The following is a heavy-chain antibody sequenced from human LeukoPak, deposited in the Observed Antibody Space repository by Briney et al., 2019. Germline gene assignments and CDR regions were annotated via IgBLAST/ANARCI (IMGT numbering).Heavy chain of an antibody. CDR2: IYHSGST. CDR3: ARGLDPNRFDP. V-gene: IGHV4-30-2*01. Sequence: PSETLSLTCAVSGGSISSGGYSWSWIRQPPGKGLEWIGYIYHSGSTYYNPSLKSRVTISVDRSKNQFSLKLSSVTAADTAVYYCARGLDPNRFDPWGQGTLVTVSS. CDR1: GGSISSGGYS. J-gene: IGHJ5*02.